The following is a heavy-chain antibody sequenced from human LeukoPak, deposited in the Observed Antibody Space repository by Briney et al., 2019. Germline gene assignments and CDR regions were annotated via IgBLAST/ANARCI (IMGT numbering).Heavy chain of an antibody. CDR2: IRGSGTTT. D-gene: IGHD4-17*01. J-gene: IGHJ4*02. Sequence: PGGSLRLSCAASGFTFSSYAMSWVRQAPGKGLEWVSGIRGSGTTTYYADSVKGRFTISRDNSKNTLYLQMNSLRAEDTAVYYCANGDFGDYVFDYWGQGTLVTVSS. CDR1: GFTFSSYA. V-gene: IGHV3-23*01. CDR3: ANGDFGDYVFDY.